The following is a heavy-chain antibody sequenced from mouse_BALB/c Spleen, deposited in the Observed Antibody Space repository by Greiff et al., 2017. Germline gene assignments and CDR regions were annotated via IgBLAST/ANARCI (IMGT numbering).Heavy chain of an antibody. D-gene: IGHD1-1*01. V-gene: IGHV1-54*01. CDR3: ARLNYGSSPAWFAY. Sequence: QVQLKESGAELVRPGTSVKVSCKASGYAFTNYLIEWVKQTPGQGLEWIGVINPGSGGTNYNEKFKGKATLTADKSSSTAYMQLSSLTSDDSAVYFCARLNYGSSPAWFAYWGQGTLVTVSA. CDR1: GYAFTNYL. CDR2: INPGSGGT. J-gene: IGHJ3*01.